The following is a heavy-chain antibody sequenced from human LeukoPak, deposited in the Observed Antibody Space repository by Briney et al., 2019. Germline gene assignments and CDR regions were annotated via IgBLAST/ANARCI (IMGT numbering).Heavy chain of an antibody. J-gene: IGHJ6*02. CDR3: ARQRGPIVGDYYGMDV. D-gene: IGHD1-26*01. V-gene: IGHV3-23*01. CDR1: GFTVSSNY. CDR2: ISGSGGST. Sequence: GGSLRLSCAASGFTVSSNYMSWVRQAPGKGLEWVSAISGSGGSTYYADSVKGRFTISRDNSKNTLYLQMNSLRAEDTAVYYCARQRGPIVGDYYGMDVWGQGTTVTVSS.